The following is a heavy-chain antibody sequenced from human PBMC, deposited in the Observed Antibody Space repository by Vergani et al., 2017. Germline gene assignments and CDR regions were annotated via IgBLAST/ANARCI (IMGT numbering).Heavy chain of an antibody. V-gene: IGHV3-23*01. CDR1: GFTFSNYA. D-gene: IGHD2-2*01. Sequence: EVQLLESGGGLVQPGGSLRLSCAASGFTFSNYAMSWVRQAPGKGLEWVSTISGSGGSTYYTDSVKGRFTISRDNSKNTLYLQMNSLRADDTAIYYCAKGGYCSSTSCFNDYWGQGSLVTVSS. J-gene: IGHJ4*02. CDR2: ISGSGGST. CDR3: AKGGYCSSTSCFNDY.